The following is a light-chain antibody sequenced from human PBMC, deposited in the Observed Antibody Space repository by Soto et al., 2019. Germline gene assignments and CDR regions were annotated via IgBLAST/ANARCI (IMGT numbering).Light chain of an antibody. Sequence: EIMLTQSPATLSLSTGERATLSCRASQRIATSYLGWYQHKPGQAPRLLIYGTSKRAADIPDRFSGSGSGTDFTLTISRLEAEDSAVYYCQQYGSSPRTFGQGSKVDI. CDR3: QQYGSSPRT. CDR2: GTS. CDR1: QRIATSY. J-gene: IGKJ1*01. V-gene: IGKV3-20*01.